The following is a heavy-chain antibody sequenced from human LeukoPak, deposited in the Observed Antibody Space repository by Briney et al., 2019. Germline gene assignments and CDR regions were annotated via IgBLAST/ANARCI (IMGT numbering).Heavy chain of an antibody. J-gene: IGHJ3*02. Sequence: ASVKVSCKASGYTFTGYYMHWVRQAHGQGLEWMGWINPNSGGTKYAQKFQGRVTMTRDTSISTAYMELSRLRSDDTAVYYCARDFFMITFGGVINDAFDIWGQGTMVTVSS. D-gene: IGHD3-16*01. CDR1: GYTFTGYY. V-gene: IGHV1-2*02. CDR3: ARDFFMITFGGVINDAFDI. CDR2: INPNSGGT.